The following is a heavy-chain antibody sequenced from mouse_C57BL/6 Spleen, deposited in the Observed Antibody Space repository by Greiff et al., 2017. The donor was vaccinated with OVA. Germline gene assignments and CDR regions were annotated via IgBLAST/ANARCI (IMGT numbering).Heavy chain of an antibody. D-gene: IGHD2-2*01. V-gene: IGHV1-82*01. J-gene: IGHJ3*01. CDR1: GYAFSSSW. CDR2: IYPGDGDT. Sequence: VKLQQSGPELVKPGASVKISCKASGYAFSSSWMNWVKQRPGKGLEWIGRIYPGDGDTNYNGKFKGKATLTADKSSSTAYMQLSSLTSEDSAVYFCAPYGSWFAYWGQGTLVTVSA. CDR3: APYGSWFAY.